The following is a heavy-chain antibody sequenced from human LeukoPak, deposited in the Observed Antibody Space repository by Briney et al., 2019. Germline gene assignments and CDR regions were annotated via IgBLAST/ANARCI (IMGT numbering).Heavy chain of an antibody. Sequence: SETLSLTCTVSGGSLSSYYWSWIRQPPGKGLEWIGYIYYSGSTNYNPSLKSRVTLSVDTSKSQFSLKLSSVTAADTAVYYCARQHCSGGSCYGMDVWGQGTTVTVSS. V-gene: IGHV4-59*08. D-gene: IGHD2-15*01. CDR2: IYYSGST. J-gene: IGHJ6*02. CDR3: ARQHCSGGSCYGMDV. CDR1: GGSLSSYY.